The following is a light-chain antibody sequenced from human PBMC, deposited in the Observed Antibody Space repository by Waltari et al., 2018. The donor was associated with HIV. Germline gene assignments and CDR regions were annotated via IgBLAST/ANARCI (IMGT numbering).Light chain of an antibody. CDR2: YDD. J-gene: IGLJ1*01. CDR1: SSTIGNNA. CDR3: AAWDDSLNGYV. V-gene: IGLV1-36*01. Sequence: QSVLTQPPSVSEAPRQRVTISCSGSSSTIGNNAENWYQQVPGKAPKLLIYYDDLLSSGVSDRFSGSKSGTSASLAIRGLQSEDEADYYCAAWDDSLNGYVFGSGTKVTVL.